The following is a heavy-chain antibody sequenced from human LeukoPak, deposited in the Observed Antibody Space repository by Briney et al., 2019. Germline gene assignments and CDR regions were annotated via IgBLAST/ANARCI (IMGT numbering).Heavy chain of an antibody. CDR2: SRNKAKSYTT. D-gene: IGHD6-19*01. Sequence: GGSLSLSCVVSGFTFSDHFLDWVRQVPGKGLEWVGRSRNKAKSYTTEYAASVKGRFTISRDDSKNSLYLQMNSLKTEDTAVYYCVRVGSVAGSDYLDYWGQGTLVTVSS. J-gene: IGHJ4*02. CDR3: VRVGSVAGSDYLDY. CDR1: GFTFSDHF. V-gene: IGHV3-72*01.